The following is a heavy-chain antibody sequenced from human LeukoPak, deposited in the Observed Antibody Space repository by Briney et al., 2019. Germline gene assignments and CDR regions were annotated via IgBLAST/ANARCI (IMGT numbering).Heavy chain of an antibody. CDR1: GFTFSSYS. D-gene: IGHD2-21*02. V-gene: IGHV3-20*04. CDR3: ARVAYCGGDCYTHYFDY. Sequence: GGSLRLSCAASGFTFSSYSMNWVRQAPGKGLEWVSGINWNGGSTGYADSVKGRFTISRDNAKNSLYLQMNSLRAEDTALYYCARVAYCGGDCYTHYFDYWGQGTLVTVSS. CDR2: INWNGGST. J-gene: IGHJ4*02.